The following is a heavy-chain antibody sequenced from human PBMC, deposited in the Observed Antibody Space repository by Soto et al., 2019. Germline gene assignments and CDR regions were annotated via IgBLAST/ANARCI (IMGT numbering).Heavy chain of an antibody. J-gene: IGHJ4*02. CDR3: ARDYDYFDH. D-gene: IGHD2-2*01. Sequence: QVLLQESGPGLVRPSETLSLTCTVSGGSFKSGSYYWSWIRQPPGKGLEWVGYVYHTGRTSYNPSLKSRVTISADMSKNQFSLVPTSVTAADTAVYYCARDYDYFDHWGQGSLVTVSS. CDR2: VYHTGRT. V-gene: IGHV4-61*01. CDR1: GGSFKSGSYY.